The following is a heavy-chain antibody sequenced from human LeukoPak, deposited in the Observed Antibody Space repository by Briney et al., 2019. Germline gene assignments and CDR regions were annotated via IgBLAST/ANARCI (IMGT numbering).Heavy chain of an antibody. CDR2: INHGGST. CDR1: GGSFSGYY. CDR3: ARIHGRITMFRVVDP. J-gene: IGHJ5*02. Sequence: SETLSLTCAVHGGSFSGYYWSWIRQPPGKGLEWSGEINHGGSTHYTPSLKCRVTISVAPSKTQFSLKLSSVAAAHRALYYCARIHGRITMFRVVDPWGQGTLVTVSS. D-gene: IGHD3-3*01. V-gene: IGHV4-34*01.